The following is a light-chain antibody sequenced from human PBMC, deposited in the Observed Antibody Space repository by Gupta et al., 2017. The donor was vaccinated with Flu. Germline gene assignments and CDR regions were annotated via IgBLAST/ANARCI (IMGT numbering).Light chain of an antibody. J-gene: IGLJ3*02. CDR1: TSNIRSNP. CDR3: AAWDDSRNGWV. Sequence: RVTISCSGTTSNIRSNPVNWYQQFPGTVPKLLIHTNSQRPSGVPERFSGSKSGTSASLAISGLLFEDEADYYCAAWDDSRNGWVFGGGTKLTVL. CDR2: TNS. V-gene: IGLV1-44*01.